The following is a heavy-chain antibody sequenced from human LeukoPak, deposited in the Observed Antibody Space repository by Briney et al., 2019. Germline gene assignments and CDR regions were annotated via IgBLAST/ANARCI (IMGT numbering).Heavy chain of an antibody. Sequence: GGSLRLSCAASGFTFSNSGMHWVRQAPGKGLEWVAVISYDGSNKQYVDSVKGRFTISRGNSKNTLYLQMNSLRAEDTAVYYCAKDVAAVGTIPDYWGQGTLVTVSS. J-gene: IGHJ4*02. CDR1: GFTFSNSG. CDR3: AKDVAAVGTIPDY. D-gene: IGHD6-13*01. V-gene: IGHV3-30*18. CDR2: ISYDGSNK.